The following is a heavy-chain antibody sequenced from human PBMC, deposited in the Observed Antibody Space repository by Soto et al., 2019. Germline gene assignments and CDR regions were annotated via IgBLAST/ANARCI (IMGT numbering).Heavy chain of an antibody. Sequence: GSLGLSCAASGFTFSTYSMNWVRQAPGKGLEWVSSISSSSTYIYYADSVKGRFAISRDNAKNSLYLQMNSLRAEDTAVYYCASFRSALDYWGQGTLVTVSS. J-gene: IGHJ4*02. CDR1: GFTFSTYS. CDR3: ASFRSALDY. V-gene: IGHV3-21*01. CDR2: ISSSSTYI.